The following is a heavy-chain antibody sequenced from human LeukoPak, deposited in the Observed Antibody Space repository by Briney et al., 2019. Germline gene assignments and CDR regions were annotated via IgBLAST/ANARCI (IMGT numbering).Heavy chain of an antibody. V-gene: IGHV3-30*04. Sequence: TGGSLRLSCAPSGFIFSSSNMHWVRQSPGRGLEWLALIAYDGSKTYYTESVKGRFTISRDSFKNMLFLQMDSLSAEDTAMYYCEREWFGESNWGQGTPVIVSS. CDR3: EREWFGESN. D-gene: IGHD3-10*01. CDR2: IAYDGSKT. CDR1: GFIFSSSN. J-gene: IGHJ4*02.